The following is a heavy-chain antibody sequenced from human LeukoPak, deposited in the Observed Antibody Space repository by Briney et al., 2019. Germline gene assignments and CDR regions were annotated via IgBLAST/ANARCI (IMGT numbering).Heavy chain of an antibody. J-gene: IGHJ6*03. D-gene: IGHD2-2*01. V-gene: IGHV3-30*01. CDR3: AKSSLYYYMDV. CDR2: ISYDGSNK. Sequence: PGRSLRLSCAASGFTFSSYAMHWVRQAPGKGLEWVAVISYDGSNKYYADSVKGRFTISRDNSKNTLYLQMNSLRAEDTAVYYCAKSSLYYYMDVWGKGTMVIVSS. CDR1: GFTFSSYA.